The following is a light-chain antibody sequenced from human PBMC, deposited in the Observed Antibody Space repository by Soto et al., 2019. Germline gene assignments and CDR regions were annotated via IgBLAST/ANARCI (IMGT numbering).Light chain of an antibody. CDR2: GAS. CDR1: QSVSSN. V-gene: IGKV3-15*01. CDR3: QQYNNWPGT. Sequence: EIVMTQSPATLSVSPWERATRSCMASQSVSSNLAWYQQKPGQAPRLLIYGASTRATGIPARFSGSGSGTEFTLTISSLQSEDFAVYYCQQYNNWPGTFGQGTKVDI. J-gene: IGKJ1*01.